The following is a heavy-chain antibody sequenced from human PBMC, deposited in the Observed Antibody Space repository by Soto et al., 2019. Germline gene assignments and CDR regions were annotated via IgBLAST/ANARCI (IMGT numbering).Heavy chain of an antibody. Sequence: EVQLLEAGGGLVQPGGSLRLSCAASGFSFRNYGMSWVRQAPGKGLEWLSAIIGNGDTAYYADSVRGRFTISRDNSKNTLYLQLNDLGAEDTGIYYCGKDYDYGDALRFDYWGQGTVVTVSA. CDR3: GKDYDYGDALRFDY. CDR1: GFSFRNYG. CDR2: IIGNGDTA. D-gene: IGHD4-17*01. V-gene: IGHV3-23*01. J-gene: IGHJ4*02.